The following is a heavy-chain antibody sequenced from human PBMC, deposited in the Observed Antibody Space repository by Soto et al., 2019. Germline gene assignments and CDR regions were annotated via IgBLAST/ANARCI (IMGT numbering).Heavy chain of an antibody. D-gene: IGHD2-15*01. Sequence: SETLSLTCAVYGGSFSGYYWSWIRQPPGKGLEWIGEVNHSGSTNYNPSLKSRVTISVDTSKNQFSLKLSSVTAADTAVYYCARLDRYCSGGSCYPAAFDIWGQGTMVTVSS. CDR3: ARLDRYCSGGSCYPAAFDI. J-gene: IGHJ3*02. CDR1: GGSFSGYY. V-gene: IGHV4-34*01. CDR2: VNHSGST.